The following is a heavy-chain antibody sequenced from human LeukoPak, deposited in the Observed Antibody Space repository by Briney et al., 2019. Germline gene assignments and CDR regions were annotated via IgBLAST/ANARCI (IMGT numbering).Heavy chain of an antibody. CDR2: IDASGGST. CDR1: GFTFSSYA. CDR3: AKGSGSGWYGWFAP. Sequence: GGSLRLSCAASGFTFSSYAMSWVRQAPGKGLEWVSSIDASGGSTYYADSVKGRFTISRDNSKNTFYLQMNSLRAYDTAVYYCAKGSGSGWYGWFAPWGQGTLVTVSS. D-gene: IGHD6-19*01. V-gene: IGHV3-23*01. J-gene: IGHJ5*02.